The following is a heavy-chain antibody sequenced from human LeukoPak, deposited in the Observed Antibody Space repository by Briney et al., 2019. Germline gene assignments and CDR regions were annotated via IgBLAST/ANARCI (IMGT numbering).Heavy chain of an antibody. CDR1: GFTFSSYA. D-gene: IGHD5-24*01. J-gene: IGHJ4*02. Sequence: GGSLRLSCAASGFTFSSYAMSWVRQAPGKGLHWVSAISGSGGSTYYADSVKGRFTISRDNSKNTLYLRMNSLRAEDTAVYYCAKEERWLQVASDYWGQGTLVTVSS. V-gene: IGHV3-23*01. CDR2: ISGSGGST. CDR3: AKEERWLQVASDY.